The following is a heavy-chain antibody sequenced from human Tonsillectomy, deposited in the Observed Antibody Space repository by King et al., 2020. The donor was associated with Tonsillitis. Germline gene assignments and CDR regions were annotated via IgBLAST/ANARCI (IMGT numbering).Heavy chain of an antibody. D-gene: IGHD3-10*01. CDR3: AKGITSTRLPSDAFDI. CDR2: ISWNSGAI. V-gene: IGHV3-9*01. J-gene: IGHJ3*02. Sequence: VQLVESGGGLVQPGRSQRLSCAASGFTFDSYAMHWVRQAPGKGLEWVSGISWNSGAIGYADSVKGRFTISRDNAKQSLYLQMKSLRGEDTALYYCAKGITSTRLPSDAFDIWGQGTMVTVSS. CDR1: GFTFDSYA.